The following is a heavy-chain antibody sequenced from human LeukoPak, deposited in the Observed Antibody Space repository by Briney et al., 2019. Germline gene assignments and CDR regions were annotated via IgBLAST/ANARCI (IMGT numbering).Heavy chain of an antibody. CDR1: GFIFSSYA. CDR3: AKMRGQYYHSYYMDA. J-gene: IGHJ6*03. Sequence: GGSLRLSCAASGFIFSSYAMSWVRQAPGKGLEWVSYGGSGGSTYYADSVKGRFTVSRDNSKSTLYLQMNSLTAEDTAVYYCAKMRGQYYHSYYMDAWGKGTTVTVSS. V-gene: IGHV3-23*01. CDR2: GGSGGST.